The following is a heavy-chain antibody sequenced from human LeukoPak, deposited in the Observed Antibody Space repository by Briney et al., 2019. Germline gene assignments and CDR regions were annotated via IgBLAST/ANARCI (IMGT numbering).Heavy chain of an antibody. CDR1: GFTFSTYG. D-gene: IGHD3-9*01. V-gene: IGHV3-23*01. J-gene: IGHJ6*03. Sequence: PGGSLRPSCAASGFTFSTYGMSRVRQAPGKGLEWVSAISGSGGSTYYADSVKGRFTISRDNSKNTLYLQMNSLRAEDTAVYYCAKDGGEYYDILTGYYPRLYYMDVWGKGTTVTISS. CDR2: ISGSGGST. CDR3: AKDGGEYYDILTGYYPRLYYMDV.